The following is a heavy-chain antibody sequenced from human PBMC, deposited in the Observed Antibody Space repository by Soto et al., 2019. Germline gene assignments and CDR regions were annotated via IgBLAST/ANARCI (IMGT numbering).Heavy chain of an antibody. CDR2: IWFDGSNK. CDR3: ARATNSQFDP. J-gene: IGHJ5*02. CDR1: GFTFSRYG. V-gene: IGHV3-33*01. Sequence: QVQLVESGGGVVQPGRSLRLSCAASGFTFSRYGMHWVRQAPGKGLQWVAVIWFDGSNKFYADSVTGRFTISRDNSNNMRYLQMNSLRAEDTAVYYCARATNSQFDPWGQGTLVTVSS. D-gene: IGHD1-26*01.